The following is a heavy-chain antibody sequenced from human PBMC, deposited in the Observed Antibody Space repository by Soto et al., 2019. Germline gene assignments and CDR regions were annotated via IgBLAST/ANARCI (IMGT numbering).Heavy chain of an antibody. CDR3: ARGRPGSSSWYNYYYGMDA. V-gene: IGHV6-1*01. D-gene: IGHD6-13*01. CDR2: TYYRSKWYN. J-gene: IGHJ6*02. Sequence: PSQTLSLTCAISGDSVSSNSAAWNWIRQSPSRGLEWLGRTYYRSKWYNDYAVSVKSRITINPDTSKNQFSLQLNSVTPEDTAVYYCARGRPGSSSWYNYYYGMDAWGQGTTVTVPS. CDR1: GDSVSSNSAA.